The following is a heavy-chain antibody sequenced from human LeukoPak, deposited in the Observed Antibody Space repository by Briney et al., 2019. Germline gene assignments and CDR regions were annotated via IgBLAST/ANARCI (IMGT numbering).Heavy chain of an antibody. J-gene: IGHJ3*02. D-gene: IGHD2-8*01. CDR2: IYTSGST. Sequence: ASETLSLTCTVSGGSISSGSYYWSWIRQPAGKGLEWIGRIYTSGSTNYNPSLKSRVTISVDTSKNQFSLKLSSLTAADTAVYYCARSEWVPSAFDIWGQGTVVTVSS. CDR3: ARSEWVPSAFDI. CDR1: GGSISSGSYY. V-gene: IGHV4-61*02.